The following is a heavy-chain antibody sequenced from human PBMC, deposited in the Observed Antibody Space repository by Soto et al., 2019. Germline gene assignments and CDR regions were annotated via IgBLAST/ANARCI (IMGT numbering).Heavy chain of an antibody. J-gene: IGHJ4*02. CDR2: INHSGST. CDR3: ATASSGYYYGFDY. V-gene: IGHV4-34*01. CDR1: GGSFSGYY. Sequence: SETLSLTCAVYGGSFSGYYWSWIRQPPGKGLEWIGEINHSGSTNYNPSLKSRVTISVDTSKNQFSLKLSSVTAADTAVYYCATASSGYYYGFDYWGQGTLVT. D-gene: IGHD3-22*01.